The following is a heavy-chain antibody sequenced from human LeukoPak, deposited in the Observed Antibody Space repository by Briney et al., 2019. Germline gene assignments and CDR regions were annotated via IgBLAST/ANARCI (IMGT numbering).Heavy chain of an antibody. CDR1: GFTFSSYE. CDR2: ISSSGSTI. V-gene: IGHV3-48*03. CDR3: ARDYYDSSGYYGY. D-gene: IGHD3-22*01. J-gene: IGHJ4*02. Sequence: GGSLRLSCAASGFTFSSYEMHWVRQAPGKGLEWVSYISSSGSTIYYADSVKGRFTISRDNAKNSLYLQMNSLRAEDTAVYYCARDYYDSSGYYGYWGQGTLVTVSS.